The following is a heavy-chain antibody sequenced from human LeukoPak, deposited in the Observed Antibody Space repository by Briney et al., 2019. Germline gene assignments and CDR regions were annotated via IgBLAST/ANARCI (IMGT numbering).Heavy chain of an antibody. Sequence: GGSLRLSCAASGFTFSSYWMSWVRQAPGKGLEWVANIKQDGSEKYYVDSVKGRFTISRDNAKNSLYLQMNSLRAEDTAVYYCSRWDYYDSSGYYLPFDYWGQGTLVTVSS. V-gene: IGHV3-7*01. CDR3: SRWDYYDSSGYYLPFDY. CDR1: GFTFSSYW. J-gene: IGHJ4*02. D-gene: IGHD3-22*01. CDR2: IKQDGSEK.